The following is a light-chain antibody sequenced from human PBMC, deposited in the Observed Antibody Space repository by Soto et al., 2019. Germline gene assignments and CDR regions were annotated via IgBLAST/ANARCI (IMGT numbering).Light chain of an antibody. CDR1: QSVTKY. CDR2: DTS. Sequence: EVVLTQSPGTLSLSPGERATLSCRASQSVTKYLAWYQQKPGQAPRLLIYDTSNRATGIPARFSGSGSGTDFTLTINSLESEDSGIYYCQQRYNWLTFGGGTKVDIK. V-gene: IGKV3-11*01. CDR3: QQRYNWLT. J-gene: IGKJ4*01.